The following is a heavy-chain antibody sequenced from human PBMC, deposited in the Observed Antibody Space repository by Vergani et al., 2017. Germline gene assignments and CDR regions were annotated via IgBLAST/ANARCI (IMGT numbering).Heavy chain of an antibody. CDR2: IYYSGST. CDR1: GGSISSYY. V-gene: IGHV4-59*12. J-gene: IGHJ4*02. D-gene: IGHD1-1*01. CDR3: AREPTGGGYRDY. Sequence: QVQLQESGPGLVKPSETLSLTCTVSGGSISSYYWSWIRQPPGKGLEWIGYIYYSGSTYYNPSLKSRVTISVDTSKNQFSLKLSSVTAADTAVYYWAREPTGGGYRDYWGQGTLVTVSS.